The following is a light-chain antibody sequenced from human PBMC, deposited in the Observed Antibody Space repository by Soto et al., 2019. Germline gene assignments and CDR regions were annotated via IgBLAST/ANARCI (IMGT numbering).Light chain of an antibody. Sequence: EIVMTQSPATLSVSPGERATPSCRASQRVSSNLAWYQQKPGQAPRLLIYGASTRATGIPARFSGSGSGTEFTLTISSLKSEDFAVYYCQQYNNWLSITFGQGTRLEIK. V-gene: IGKV3-15*01. J-gene: IGKJ5*01. CDR1: QRVSSN. CDR3: QQYNNWLSIT. CDR2: GAS.